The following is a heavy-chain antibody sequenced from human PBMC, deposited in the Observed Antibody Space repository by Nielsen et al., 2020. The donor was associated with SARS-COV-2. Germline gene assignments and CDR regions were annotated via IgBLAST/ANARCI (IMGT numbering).Heavy chain of an antibody. V-gene: IGHV1-3*01. J-gene: IGHJ3*02. Sequence: ASVKVSCKASGYTFSSYLIHWVRQAPGQGLEWLGWINSDKGYTKYAQSFQARLTITRDTSATTSYMELRSLTSGDTALYFCARDRHFLPYYGDTSGLDAFDIWGQGTKVTVSS. CDR1: GYTFSSYL. D-gene: IGHD3-22*01. CDR2: INSDKGYT. CDR3: ARDRHFLPYYGDTSGLDAFDI.